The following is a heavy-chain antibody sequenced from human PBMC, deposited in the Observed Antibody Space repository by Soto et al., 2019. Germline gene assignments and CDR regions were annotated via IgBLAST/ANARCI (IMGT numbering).Heavy chain of an antibody. Sequence: QVQLVESGGGLVKPGGSLRLSCEASGFTFSDYYMSWVRQAQGKGLEWISYISGSNSNTNYADSVKGRFTISRDNAKNSLYLQLNSLRVEDTAVYYCARPGGALTLPYYFDSWGQGTLVTVSS. V-gene: IGHV3-11*05. CDR1: GFTFSDYY. CDR3: ARPGGALTLPYYFDS. CDR2: ISGSNSNT. J-gene: IGHJ4*02. D-gene: IGHD2-8*02.